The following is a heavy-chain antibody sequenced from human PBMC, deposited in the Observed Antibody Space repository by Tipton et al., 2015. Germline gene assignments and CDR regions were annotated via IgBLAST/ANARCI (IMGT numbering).Heavy chain of an antibody. CDR2: MNPNSGNT. CDR1: GYNFTDFD. CDR3: ARSENYYGSGSPLDY. V-gene: IGHV1-8*02. J-gene: IGHJ4*02. Sequence: QLVQSGPEVKKPGASVKVSCKTSGYNFTDFDIHWVRQATGQGLEWMGWMNPNSGNTRFIQKFQGRVTMTTDTSTSTAYMELRSLRSDDTAVYYCARSENYYGSGSPLDYWGQGTLVTVSS. D-gene: IGHD3-10*01.